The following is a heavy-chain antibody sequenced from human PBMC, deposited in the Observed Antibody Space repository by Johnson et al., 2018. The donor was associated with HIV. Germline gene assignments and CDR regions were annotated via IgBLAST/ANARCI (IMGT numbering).Heavy chain of an antibody. CDR3: ANSYSSSSGNNDYAFDI. CDR1: GFTFSSSA. Sequence: QVQLVESGGGVVQPGGSLRLSCEASGFTFSSSAMHWVRQAPGKGQEWVAVLSYDGSNTYYADSVKGRFTISRDNSKNTLYLQMNSLRAEDTAVYYCANSYSSSSGNNDYAFDIWGQGTMVTVSS. V-gene: IGHV3-30-3*01. J-gene: IGHJ3*02. CDR2: LSYDGSNT. D-gene: IGHD6-6*01.